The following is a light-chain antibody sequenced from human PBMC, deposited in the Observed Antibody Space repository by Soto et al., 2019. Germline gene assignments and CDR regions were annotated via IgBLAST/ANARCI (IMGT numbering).Light chain of an antibody. CDR2: RNN. V-gene: IGLV1-47*01. CDR1: SSNIGSNY. J-gene: IGLJ2*01. Sequence: QAVVTQPPSASGTPGQRVTMSSSGSSSNIGSNYVYWYQQLPGTAPKLLIYRNNQRPSGVPDRFSGSKSGTSASLAISGLRSEDEADYYCAAWDDSLSGVVFGGGTKLTVL. CDR3: AAWDDSLSGVV.